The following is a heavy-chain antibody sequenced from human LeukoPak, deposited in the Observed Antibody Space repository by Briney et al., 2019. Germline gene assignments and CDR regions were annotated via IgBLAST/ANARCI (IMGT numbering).Heavy chain of an antibody. D-gene: IGHD3-22*01. V-gene: IGHV1-69*13. Sequence: SVNVSCKASGGTFSSYAISWVRQAPGQGLEWMGGIIPIFGTANYAQKFQGRVTITADESTSTAYMELSSLRSEDTAVYYCARSVYDSSGYYYFYFDLWGRGTLVTVSS. CDR1: GGTFSSYA. CDR2: IIPIFGTA. CDR3: ARSVYDSSGYYYFYFDL. J-gene: IGHJ2*01.